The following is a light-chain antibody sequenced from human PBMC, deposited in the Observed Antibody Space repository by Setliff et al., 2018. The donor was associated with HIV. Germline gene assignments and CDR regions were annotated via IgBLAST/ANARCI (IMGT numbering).Light chain of an antibody. Sequence: QSALAQPASVSGSPGQSVTISCTGTSSDVGGYNYVSWYQEHPGKAPKLMIYDVSKRPSGVPDRFSGSKSGNTASLTISGLQAEDEADYYCCSYAGSHTYVFGTGTKVTVL. V-gene: IGLV2-11*01. CDR3: CSYAGSHTYV. CDR1: SSDVGGYNY. CDR2: DVS. J-gene: IGLJ1*01.